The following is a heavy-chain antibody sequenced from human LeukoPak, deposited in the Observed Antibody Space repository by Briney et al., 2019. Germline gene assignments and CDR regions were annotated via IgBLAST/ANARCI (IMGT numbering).Heavy chain of an antibody. V-gene: IGHV1-46*01. CDR3: ARALWDDFWSGYSPGDYYMDV. CDR2: INPSGGST. J-gene: IGHJ6*03. CDR1: GYTFTSYY. D-gene: IGHD3-3*01. Sequence: ASAKVSCKASGYTFTSYYMHWVRQAPGQGLEWMGIINPSGGSTSYAQKFQGRVTMTRDMSTSTVYMELSSLRSEDTAVYYCARALWDDFWSGYSPGDYYMDVWGKGTTVTVSS.